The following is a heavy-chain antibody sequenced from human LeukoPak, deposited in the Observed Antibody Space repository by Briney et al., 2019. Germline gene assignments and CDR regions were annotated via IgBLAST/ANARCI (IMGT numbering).Heavy chain of an antibody. V-gene: IGHV3-15*01. CDR1: GFTFSNAW. CDR2: IKSKTDGGTT. Sequence: GGSLRLSCAASGFTFSNAWMSWVRQAPGKGLEWVGRIKSKTDGGTTDYAAPVKGRLTISRDDSKNTLYLQMNSLKTEDTAVYYCTTDASYYDSSGYYYGGDYWGQGTLVTVSS. J-gene: IGHJ4*02. D-gene: IGHD3-22*01. CDR3: TTDASYYDSSGYYYGGDY.